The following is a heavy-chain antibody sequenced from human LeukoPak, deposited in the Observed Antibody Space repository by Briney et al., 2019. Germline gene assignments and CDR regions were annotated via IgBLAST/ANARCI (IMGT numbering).Heavy chain of an antibody. J-gene: IGHJ4*02. CDR2: IWYDGSNK. CDR1: GFTFSSYG. Sequence: GGPLRLSCAASGFTFSSYGMHWVRQAPGKGLEWVAVIWYDGSNKYYADSVKGRFTISRDNSKNTLYLQMNSLRAEDTAVYYCARDFQSVAGLDYWGQGTLVTVSS. V-gene: IGHV3-33*01. D-gene: IGHD6-19*01. CDR3: ARDFQSVAGLDY.